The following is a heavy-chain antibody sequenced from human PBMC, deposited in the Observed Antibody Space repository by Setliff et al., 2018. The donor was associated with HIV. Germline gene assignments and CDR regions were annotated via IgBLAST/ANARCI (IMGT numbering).Heavy chain of an antibody. CDR3: ARGTLYYDYVWGTPFPFDY. CDR1: GGSISSYY. J-gene: IGHJ4*02. V-gene: IGHV4-59*01. CDR2: IYYSGNT. D-gene: IGHD3-16*01. Sequence: SETLSLTCTVSGGSISSYYWSWIRQPPGKGLEWIGTIYYSGNTISNPSLKSRVTISVDTSKNQFSLTLYSVTAADTAVYYCARGTLYYDYVWGTPFPFDYWGQGTLVTVSS.